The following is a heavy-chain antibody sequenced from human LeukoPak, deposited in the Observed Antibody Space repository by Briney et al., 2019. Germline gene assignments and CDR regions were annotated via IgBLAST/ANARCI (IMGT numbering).Heavy chain of an antibody. CDR1: GFTFTNYW. Sequence: PGGSLRLSCAASGFTFTNYWMTWVRQAPGKGLEWAANIKQDGSERYYADSVKGRFTISRDNAKNSLYLQMNSLRAEDTAVYYCANSAAGDFWGQGTLVTVSS. V-gene: IGHV3-7*01. CDR3: ANSAAGDF. CDR2: IKQDGSER. D-gene: IGHD4-11*01. J-gene: IGHJ4*02.